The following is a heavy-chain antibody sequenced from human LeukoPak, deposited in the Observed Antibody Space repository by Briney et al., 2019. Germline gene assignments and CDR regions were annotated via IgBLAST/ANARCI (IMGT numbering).Heavy chain of an antibody. J-gene: IGHJ4*02. CDR3: ARELSGSYWN. CDR2: ISSRSATI. V-gene: IGHV3-48*01. D-gene: IGHD1-26*01. CDR1: GFTFSSYE. Sequence: PGGSLRLSCAASGFTFSSYEMNWVRQAPGKGLEWASYISSRSATIYYADSVKGRFTISRDNAKNSLYLQMNSLRAEDTAVYYCARELSGSYWNWGQGTLVTVSS.